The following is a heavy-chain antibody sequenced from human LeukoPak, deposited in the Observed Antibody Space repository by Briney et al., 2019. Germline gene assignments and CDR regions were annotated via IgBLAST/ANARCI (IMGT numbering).Heavy chain of an antibody. J-gene: IGHJ4*02. V-gene: IGHV3-7*01. CDR3: ARGLTVLY. CDR1: GFTFSGSW. Sequence: GGSLRLSCAASGFTFSGSWMTWVRQVPGKGLEWVASIKEDGSEKYYVDSVRGRFTISRDNAKNSLSLQMNSLRAEDTSIYFCARGLTVLYWGQGTLVTVSS. CDR2: IKEDGSEK.